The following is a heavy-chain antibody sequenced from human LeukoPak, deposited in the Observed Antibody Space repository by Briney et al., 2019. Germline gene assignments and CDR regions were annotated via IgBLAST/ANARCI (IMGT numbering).Heavy chain of an antibody. CDR3: ARDQGIAAAGAYGMDV. J-gene: IGHJ6*02. V-gene: IGHV3-11*05. D-gene: IGHD6-13*01. CDR2: ISSSSSYT. Sequence: PGGSLRLSCAASGFTFSDYYMGWIRQAPGKGLEWVSYISSSSSYTNYADSVKGRFTISRDNAKNSLYLQMNSLRAEDTAVYYCARDQGIAAAGAYGMDVWGQGTTVTVSS. CDR1: GFTFSDYY.